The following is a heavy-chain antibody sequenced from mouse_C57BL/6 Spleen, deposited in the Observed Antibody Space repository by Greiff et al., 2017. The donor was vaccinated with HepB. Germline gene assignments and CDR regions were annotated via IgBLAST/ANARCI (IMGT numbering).Heavy chain of an antibody. Sequence: VQLQQSGAELVRPGASVTLSCKASGYTFTDYEMHWVKQTPVHGLEWIGAIDPETGGTAYNQKFKGKAILTADKSSSTAYMELRSLTSEDSAVYYCTRATGRGFAYWGQGTLVTVSA. V-gene: IGHV1-15*01. CDR3: TRATGRGFAY. CDR1: GYTFTDYE. J-gene: IGHJ3*01. CDR2: IDPETGGT. D-gene: IGHD4-1*02.